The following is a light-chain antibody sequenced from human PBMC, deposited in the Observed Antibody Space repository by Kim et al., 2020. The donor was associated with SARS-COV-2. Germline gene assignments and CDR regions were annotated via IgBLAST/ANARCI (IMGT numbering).Light chain of an antibody. Sequence: EIVMTQSPATLSVSPGERATLSCRASQSVSSNLAWYQQKPGQAPWLLIYGASTRATGIPARFSGSGSGTEFTLTISSLQSEDFAVYYCQQYNNWPYTFGQGTKLDI. V-gene: IGKV3-15*01. CDR1: QSVSSN. CDR3: QQYNNWPYT. J-gene: IGKJ2*01. CDR2: GAS.